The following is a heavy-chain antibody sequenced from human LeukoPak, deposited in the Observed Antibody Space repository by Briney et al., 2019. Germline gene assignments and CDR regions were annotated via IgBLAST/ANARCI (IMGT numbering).Heavy chain of an antibody. V-gene: IGHV3-30*18. Sequence: PGGSLRLSCAASGFTFSSFAIHWVRQAPGKGLEWVAVISSDGSNTYYADSVKGRFTISRDNSKNTLYLQMNSLRPEDTAVYFCAKGSRTTGWGAFDFWGQGTMVIVSS. D-gene: IGHD6-19*01. CDR2: ISSDGSNT. CDR3: AKGSRTTGWGAFDF. J-gene: IGHJ3*01. CDR1: GFTFSSFA.